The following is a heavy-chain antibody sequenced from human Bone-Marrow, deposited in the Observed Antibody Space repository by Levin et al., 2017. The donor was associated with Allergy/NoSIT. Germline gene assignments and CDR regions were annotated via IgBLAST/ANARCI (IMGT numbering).Heavy chain of an antibody. CDR2: TYSSGST. Sequence: PGGSLRLSCAPSGFAVNTNYMKWVRQAPGKGLEWVSITYSSGSTYYADSVKGRFTISRDNSKNTLFLQMNSLRADDSAVYYCARGLYYDYYMDVWGKGTPVTVSS. CDR1: GFAVNTNY. D-gene: IGHD3-16*01. V-gene: IGHV3-53*01. CDR3: ARGLYYDYYMDV. J-gene: IGHJ6*03.